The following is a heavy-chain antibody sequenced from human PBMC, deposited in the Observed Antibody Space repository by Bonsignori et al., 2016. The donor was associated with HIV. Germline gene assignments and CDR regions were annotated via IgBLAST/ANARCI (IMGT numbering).Heavy chain of an antibody. J-gene: IGHJ5*02. Sequence: RQAPGKGLEWIGEINHRGSTNYNPSLKSRVTISVDTSKNQFSLKLSSVTAADTAVYYCARGHIVVVPAAMGVSHPSNWFDPWGQGTLVTVSS. CDR2: INHRGST. V-gene: IGHV4-34*01. D-gene: IGHD2-2*01. CDR3: ARGHIVVVPAAMGVSHPSNWFDP.